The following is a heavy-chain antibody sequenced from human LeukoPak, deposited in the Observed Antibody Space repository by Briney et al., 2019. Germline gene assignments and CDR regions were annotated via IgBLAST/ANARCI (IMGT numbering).Heavy chain of an antibody. V-gene: IGHV3-21*01. CDR2: ISSSSSYI. Sequence: GGSLRLSCAASGFTFSSYSMTWVRQAPGKGLEWVSSISSSSSYIYYADSVKGRFTISRDNAKNSLYLQMNSLRAEDTAVYYCARRSAAGGHYFDHRGQGTLVTVSS. CDR3: ARRSAAGGHYFDH. CDR1: GFTFSSYS. J-gene: IGHJ4*02. D-gene: IGHD6-13*01.